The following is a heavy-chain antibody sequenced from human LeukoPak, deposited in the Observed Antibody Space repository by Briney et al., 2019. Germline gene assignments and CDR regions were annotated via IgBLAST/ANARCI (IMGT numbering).Heavy chain of an antibody. V-gene: IGHV7-4-1*02. D-gene: IGHD4-17*01. CDR2: INTNTGNP. CDR1: GGTFSSYA. Sequence: ASVKVSCKASGGTFSSYAISWVRQAPGQGLEWMGWINTNTGNPTYAQGFTGRFVFSLDTSVSTAYLQISSLKAEDTAVYYCAILALWGDYDAFDIWGQGTMVTVSS. CDR3: AILALWGDYDAFDI. J-gene: IGHJ3*02.